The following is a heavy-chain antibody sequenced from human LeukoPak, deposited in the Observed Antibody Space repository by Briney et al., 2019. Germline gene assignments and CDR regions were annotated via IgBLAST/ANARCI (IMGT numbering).Heavy chain of an antibody. CDR3: AKDQGSYYDSSGTDY. CDR1: GFTFSSYG. J-gene: IGHJ4*02. V-gene: IGHV3-30*18. CDR2: ISYDGSNK. D-gene: IGHD3-22*01. Sequence: GGSLRLSCAASGFTFSSYGMHWVRQAPRRGLEWGAVISYDGSNKYYADSVKGRFTISRDNSKNTLYLQMNSLRAEDTAVYYCAKDQGSYYDSSGTDYWGQGTLVTVSS.